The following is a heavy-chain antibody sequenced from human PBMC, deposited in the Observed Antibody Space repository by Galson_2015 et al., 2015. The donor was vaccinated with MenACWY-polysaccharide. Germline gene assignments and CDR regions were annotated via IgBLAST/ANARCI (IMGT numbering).Heavy chain of an antibody. J-gene: IGHJ4*02. CDR3: ATWITAHFDF. Sequence: SLRLSCAASGFILYNYAMSWVRQAPGKGLEWVSTIDYKEGVRTHYADSVKGRFTISRDNSKNTVYLQIDSLRADDTAVYYCATWITAHFDFWGQGTPVTVSS. D-gene: IGHD2-2*03. CDR1: GFILYNYA. CDR2: IDYKEGVRT. V-gene: IGHV3-23*01.